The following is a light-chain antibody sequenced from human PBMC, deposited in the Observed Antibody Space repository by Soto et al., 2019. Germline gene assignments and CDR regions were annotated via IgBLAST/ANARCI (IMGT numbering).Light chain of an antibody. V-gene: IGKV3-15*01. CDR3: QQYNMWTGT. CDR2: DAS. Sequence: EIVMTQSPATLSVSPGERATLSCRASQSVSSSLAWFQQKPGQAPRLLIYDASTRATGIPARFSGSGSGTEFTLTISSLQSEDFAVYYCQQYNMWTGTFGPGTKVDN. J-gene: IGKJ3*01. CDR1: QSVSSS.